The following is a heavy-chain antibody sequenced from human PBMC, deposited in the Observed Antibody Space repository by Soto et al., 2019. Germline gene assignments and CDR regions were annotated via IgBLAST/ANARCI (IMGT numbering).Heavy chain of an antibody. CDR3: ARDSSSGYYYDAFDI. V-gene: IGHV3-48*02. CDR2: ISSSSSTI. CDR1: RFTFSSYS. D-gene: IGHD3-22*01. J-gene: IGHJ3*02. Sequence: GGPPRLSCAAPRFTFSSYSMNRVRQAPGKGLEWVSYISSSSSTIYYADSVKGRFTISRDNAKNSLYLQMNSLRDEDTAVYYCARDSSSGYYYDAFDIWGQGTMVTVSS.